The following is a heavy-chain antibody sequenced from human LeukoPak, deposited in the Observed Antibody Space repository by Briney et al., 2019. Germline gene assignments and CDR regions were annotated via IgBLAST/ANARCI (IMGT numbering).Heavy chain of an antibody. D-gene: IGHD2-2*01. Sequence: GGSLRLSCAASGFTFFNYAMSWVRQSPGKGLEWVSIISGSGGNTNYADSVRGRFTFSRDNSKNTLYLQMNSLRAEDTAVYYCAKEEGQLLPRGAFDIWGQGTMVTVSS. CDR2: ISGSGGNT. J-gene: IGHJ3*02. CDR3: AKEEGQLLPRGAFDI. CDR1: GFTFFNYA. V-gene: IGHV3-23*01.